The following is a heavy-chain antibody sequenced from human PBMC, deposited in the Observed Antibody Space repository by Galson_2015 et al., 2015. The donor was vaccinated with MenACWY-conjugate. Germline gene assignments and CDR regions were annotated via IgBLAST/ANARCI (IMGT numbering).Heavy chain of an antibody. D-gene: IGHD2/OR15-2a*01. CDR3: VRGNTVYNYYAMDV. V-gene: IGHV1-18*04. CDR1: GYTFNGYA. CDR2: ISGYNGDT. Sequence: SVKVSCKASGYTFNGYAVTWVRQAPGQGLEWMGWISGYNGDTTYAQKFQGRVTLTTDISTTTAYMDLRSLRSDDTAVYYCVRGNTVYNYYAMDVWGQGTTVIVS. J-gene: IGHJ6*02.